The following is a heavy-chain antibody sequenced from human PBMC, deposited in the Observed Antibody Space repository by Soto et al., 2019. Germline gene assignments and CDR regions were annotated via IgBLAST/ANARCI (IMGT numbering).Heavy chain of an antibody. CDR1: GYTFTSYG. D-gene: IGHD5-18*01. CDR2: ISVYNGNT. V-gene: IGHV1-18*01. CDR3: ARDVSEYSYGYGFDY. Sequence: GASVKVSCKTSGYTFTSYGISWVRQAPGQGLEWTGRISVYNGNTNYAQTLQGRVTMTTDTSTSTAYMELRSLRSDDTAVYYCARDVSEYSYGYGFDYWGQGNLVTVSS. J-gene: IGHJ4*02.